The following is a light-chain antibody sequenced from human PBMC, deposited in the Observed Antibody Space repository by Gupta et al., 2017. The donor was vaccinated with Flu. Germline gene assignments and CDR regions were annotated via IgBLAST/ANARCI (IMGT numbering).Light chain of an antibody. CDR3: HQYSTSPLT. V-gene: IGKV4-1*01. Sequence: DIVMTQSRDSLAVSLGERATINCKSSQSVFYSSNNRNYLAWYQQKPGQPPKLLIYWASSREYGVPDRFSGSGSGTDFTLTISSLQAEDVAVYYCHQYSTSPLTFGGGTKVEIK. CDR2: WAS. CDR1: QSVFYSSNNRNY. J-gene: IGKJ4*01.